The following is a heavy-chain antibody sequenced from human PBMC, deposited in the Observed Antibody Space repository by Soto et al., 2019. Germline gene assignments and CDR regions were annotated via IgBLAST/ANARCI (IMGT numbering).Heavy chain of an antibody. V-gene: IGHV3-23*01. Sequence: GGSLRLSCAASGFTFSSYAMSWVRQAPGKGLEWVSAISGSGGSTYYAGSVKGRFTISRDNSKNTLYLQMNSLRAEDTAVYYCAKDPRGVEVRSWFDPWGQGTLVTVSS. D-gene: IGHD1-1*01. J-gene: IGHJ5*02. CDR3: AKDPRGVEVRSWFDP. CDR1: GFTFSSYA. CDR2: ISGSGGST.